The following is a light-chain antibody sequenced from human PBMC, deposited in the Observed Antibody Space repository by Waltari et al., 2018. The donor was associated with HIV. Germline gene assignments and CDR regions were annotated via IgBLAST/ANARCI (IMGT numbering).Light chain of an antibody. Sequence: DIQMTQSPSSLSPSVGDRVTITCRASQSIGTYFNWYQQKPGKAPRLLIYLASTLQSGVPSRFSGGGSGTDFTLTISSLQPEDFATYYCQQSYRFFKTFGQGTKVEIK. CDR2: LAS. V-gene: IGKV1-39*01. CDR3: QQSYRFFKT. CDR1: QSIGTY. J-gene: IGKJ1*01.